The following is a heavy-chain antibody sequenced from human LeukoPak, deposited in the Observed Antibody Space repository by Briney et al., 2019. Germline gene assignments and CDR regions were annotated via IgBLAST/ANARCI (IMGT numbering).Heavy chain of an antibody. Sequence: GGSLRLSCAASGFTFSSYGMHWVRQAPGXGLEWVAVIWCDGSNKYYADSVKGRFTISRDNSKSTLYLQMNSLRAEDTAVYYCAKTSGYRSFDPGGKGTLVTVSS. V-gene: IGHV3-33*06. D-gene: IGHD5-12*01. J-gene: IGHJ5*02. CDR2: IWCDGSNK. CDR3: AKTSGYRSFDP. CDR1: GFTFSSYG.